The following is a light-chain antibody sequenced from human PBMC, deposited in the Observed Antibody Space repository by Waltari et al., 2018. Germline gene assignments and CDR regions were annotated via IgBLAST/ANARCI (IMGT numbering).Light chain of an antibody. CDR3: ATWDDRLTGVL. V-gene: IGLV1-44*01. CDR2: SNN. Sequence: QSVLTQPPSASGTPGQRVTISCSGGSSNIGSNVVHWYQRLPGTAPRPLSHSNNQRPSGVPDRFSGSKSGTSASLAISGLQPDDEADYYCATWDDRLTGVLFGGGTKVTVL. J-gene: IGLJ3*02. CDR1: SSNIGSNV.